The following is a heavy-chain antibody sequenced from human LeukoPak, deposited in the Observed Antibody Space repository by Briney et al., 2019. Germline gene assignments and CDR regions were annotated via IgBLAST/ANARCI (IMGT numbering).Heavy chain of an antibody. CDR2: IRDSGET. CDR3: ARYGLTAALDF. Sequence: GGSLRLSCAASGFSVSNYYMNWVRQAPGKGLEWVSLIRDSGETFYADSVKGRFTISRDNSKSSLSLQMNSLRAEDTAVYYCARYGLTAALDFWGQGTLVTVSS. CDR1: GFSVSNYY. J-gene: IGHJ4*02. D-gene: IGHD2-21*02. V-gene: IGHV3-53*01.